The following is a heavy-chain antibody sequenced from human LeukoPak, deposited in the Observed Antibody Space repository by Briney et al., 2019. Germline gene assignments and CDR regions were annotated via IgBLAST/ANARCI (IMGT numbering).Heavy chain of an antibody. D-gene: IGHD1-1*01. J-gene: IGHJ5*02. CDR2: ISAYNGNT. CDR3: ARVDIRNDYSSWFDP. V-gene: IGHV1-18*01. CDR1: GYTFTSYG. Sequence: ASVKVSCKASGYTFTSYGISCVRQAPGQGLEWMGWISAYNGNTNYAQKLQGRVTMTTDTSTSTAYMELRSLRSDDTAVYYCARVDIRNDYSSWFDPWGQGTLVTVSS.